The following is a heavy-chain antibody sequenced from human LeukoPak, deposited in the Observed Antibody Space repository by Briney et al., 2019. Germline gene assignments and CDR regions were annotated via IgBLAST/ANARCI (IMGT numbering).Heavy chain of an antibody. CDR1: GFTFSSYS. CDR3: AGYFCSGGSCYRYFDY. D-gene: IGHD2-15*01. CDR2: ISGSGGGT. J-gene: IGHJ4*02. V-gene: IGHV3-23*01. Sequence: GGSLRLSCAASGFTFSSYSMNWVRQAPGKGLEWVSTISGSGGGTYYADSVKGRFTISRDNSKNTLYLQMNSLRPEDTAVYYCAGYFCSGGSCYRYFDYWGQGTLVTVSS.